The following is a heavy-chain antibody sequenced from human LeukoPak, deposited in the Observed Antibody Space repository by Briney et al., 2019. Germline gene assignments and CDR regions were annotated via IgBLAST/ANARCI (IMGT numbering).Heavy chain of an antibody. CDR2: IYPGDSDT. D-gene: IGHD6-13*01. CDR3: ARHVISSWYSAFDI. V-gene: IGHV5-51*01. J-gene: IGHJ3*02. CDR1: GYSFTSYW. Sequence: NLGESLKISCKGSGYSFTSYWIGWVRQMPGKGLEWMGIIYPGDSDTRYSPSFQGQVTISADKSISTAYLQWSSLKASDTAMYYCARHVISSWYSAFDIWGQGTMVTVSS.